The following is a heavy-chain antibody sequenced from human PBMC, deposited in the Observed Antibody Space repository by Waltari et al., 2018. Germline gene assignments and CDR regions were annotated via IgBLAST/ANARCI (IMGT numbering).Heavy chain of an antibody. J-gene: IGHJ5*02. CDR2: INPNSGGT. CDR1: GYTFTGYY. Sequence: QVQLVQSGAEVKKPGASVKVSCKASGYTFTGYYMHWVRQAPGQGLEWMGRINPNSGGTNYAQKFQGRVTMTRDTSISTAYMELSRLRSDDTAVYYCARSHYDFWSGYYTDWFDPWGQGTLVTVSS. V-gene: IGHV1-2*06. CDR3: ARSHYDFWSGYYTDWFDP. D-gene: IGHD3-3*01.